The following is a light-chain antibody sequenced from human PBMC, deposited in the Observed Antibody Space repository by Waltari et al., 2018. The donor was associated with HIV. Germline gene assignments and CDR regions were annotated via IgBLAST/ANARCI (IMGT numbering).Light chain of an antibody. CDR1: SSDVGAYNY. CDR3: ASHAGSKDV. J-gene: IGLJ2*01. CDR2: DVT. V-gene: IGLV2-8*01. Sequence: QSALTQPPSASGSPGQSVTISCTGTSSDVGAYNYVSWFQQHPGKAPKLMSYDVTKRPSGVADRFSGSKSGNTASRTVSGLQAEDEADYYCASHAGSKDVFGGGTRLTVL.